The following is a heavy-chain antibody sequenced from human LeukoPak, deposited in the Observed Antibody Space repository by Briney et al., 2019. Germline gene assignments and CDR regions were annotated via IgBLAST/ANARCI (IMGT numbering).Heavy chain of an antibody. V-gene: IGHV4-4*02. J-gene: IGHJ4*02. CDR2: VHLDGRT. CDR1: SGSVINTNW. CDR3: AREGGFYRPLDY. Sequence: SETLSLTCTVSSGSVINTNWWTWVRQPPGKGLEWIGEVHLDGRTNYNPSLESRLTMSVDVSENQVSLKLTSVTAADTAVYYCAREGGFYRPLDYSGQGTLVTVSS. D-gene: IGHD3-3*01.